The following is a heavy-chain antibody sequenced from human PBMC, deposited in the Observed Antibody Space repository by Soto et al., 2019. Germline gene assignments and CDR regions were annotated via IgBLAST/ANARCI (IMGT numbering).Heavy chain of an antibody. J-gene: IGHJ6*02. Sequence: SLRLSCTASGFTFSDYWMHWVRQPPGKGLVWVSRINSDGRTTNYADSAKGRFTMSRDNAKNTLYLRMSSLRAEDAAVYFCARGPRYSAVDVWGQGTTVTVSS. CDR1: GFTFSDYW. CDR3: ARGPRYSAVDV. CDR2: INSDGRTT. V-gene: IGHV3-74*01.